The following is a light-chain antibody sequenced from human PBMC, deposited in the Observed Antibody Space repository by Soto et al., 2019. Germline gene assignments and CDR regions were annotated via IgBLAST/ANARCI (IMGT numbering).Light chain of an antibody. Sequence: QSVLTQPASVSGSPGQSITISCTGTSSDVGGYNYVSWYQQHPGKAPKLMIYDVSNRPSGVSNRFSGSKSGNTASLTISGLQAEDEADYYCSSYTSSSTLHVFGTVTKVT. J-gene: IGLJ1*01. V-gene: IGLV2-14*01. CDR3: SSYTSSSTLHV. CDR2: DVS. CDR1: SSDVGGYNY.